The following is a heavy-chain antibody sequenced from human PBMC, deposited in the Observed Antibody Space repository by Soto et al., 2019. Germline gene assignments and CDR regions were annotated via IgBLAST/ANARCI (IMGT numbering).Heavy chain of an antibody. V-gene: IGHV4-59*12. Sequence: SETLSLTCTVSGGSISSYYWSWIRQPPGKGLEWIGDIYYSGSTNYNPSLKSRVTISVDTSKNQFSLTLSSVTAADTAVYYCGRGFLMVPGALSYIDFWGKGSLDIGSS. D-gene: IGHD2-8*01. CDR1: GGSISSYY. CDR3: GRGFLMVPGALSYIDF. CDR2: IYYSGST. J-gene: IGHJ4*02.